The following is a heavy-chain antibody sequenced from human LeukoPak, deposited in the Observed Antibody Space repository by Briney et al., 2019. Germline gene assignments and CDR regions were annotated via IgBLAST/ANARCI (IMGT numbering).Heavy chain of an antibody. Sequence: PSETLSLTCTVSGGSISSYYWSWIRQPPGKGLEWIGYIYYSGSTNYNPSLKSRVTISVDTSKNQFSLKLSSLTAADTAVYYCARDRYGGFDYWGQGTLVTVSS. V-gene: IGHV4-59*01. CDR1: GGSISSYY. CDR3: ARDRYGGFDY. D-gene: IGHD1-26*01. CDR2: IYYSGST. J-gene: IGHJ4*02.